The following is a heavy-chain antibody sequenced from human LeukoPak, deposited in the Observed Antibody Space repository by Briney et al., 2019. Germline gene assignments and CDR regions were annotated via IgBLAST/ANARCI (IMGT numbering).Heavy chain of an antibody. Sequence: PGGSLRLSCAASGFSVSSKCMSWVRQPAGKGLEWVSVIYSGGTTFYADSVKGRFTISRDNSKNTLYLQMNSLRPDDTAVYYCTKLKGWYGDGYFDYWGPGILVTVSS. J-gene: IGHJ4*02. CDR1: GFSVSSKC. D-gene: IGHD6-19*01. V-gene: IGHV3-53*01. CDR3: TKLKGWYGDGYFDY. CDR2: IYSGGTT.